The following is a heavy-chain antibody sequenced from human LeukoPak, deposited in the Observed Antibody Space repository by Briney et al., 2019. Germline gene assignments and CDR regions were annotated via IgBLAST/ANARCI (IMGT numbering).Heavy chain of an antibody. V-gene: IGHV3-21*01. CDR1: GFTFSSYS. J-gene: IGHJ3*02. D-gene: IGHD2-15*01. CDR2: ISSSSSYI. CDR3: ARRYCSGGSCYGAFDI. Sequence: GGSLRLSCAASGFTFSSYSMNWVRQAPGKGLEWVSSISSSSSYIYYADSVKGRFTISRDNAKNSLYLQMNSLRAEDTAVYYCARRYCSGGSCYGAFDIWGQGTMVTVSS.